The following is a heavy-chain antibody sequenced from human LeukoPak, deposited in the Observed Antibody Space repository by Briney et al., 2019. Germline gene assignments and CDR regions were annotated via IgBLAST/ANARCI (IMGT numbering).Heavy chain of an antibody. CDR2: ISSSSSTI. CDR1: GFTFSSYS. J-gene: IGHJ3*02. CDR3: ARHHYDGYDSPWRPFDI. Sequence: PGGSLRLSCAASGFTFSSYSMNWVRQAPGKGLEWVSYISSSSSTIYYADSVKGRFTISRDNAKNSLYLQMNSLRAEDTAVYYCARHHYDGYDSPWRPFDIWGQGTMVTVSS. V-gene: IGHV3-48*01. D-gene: IGHD3-16*01.